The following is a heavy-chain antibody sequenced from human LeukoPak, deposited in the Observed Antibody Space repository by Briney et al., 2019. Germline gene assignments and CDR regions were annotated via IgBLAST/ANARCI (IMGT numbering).Heavy chain of an antibody. D-gene: IGHD2-2*02. CDR1: GYTFTSYD. V-gene: IGHV1-8*01. Sequence: ASVKVSCKASGYTFTSYDINWVRQATGQGLEWMGWMNPNSGNTGYAQKFQGRVTMTRNTSISTAYMELSSLRSEDTAVYYCARGGYCSSTSCYRGNNWFDPWGQGTLVTVSS. J-gene: IGHJ5*02. CDR2: MNPNSGNT. CDR3: ARGGYCSSTSCYRGNNWFDP.